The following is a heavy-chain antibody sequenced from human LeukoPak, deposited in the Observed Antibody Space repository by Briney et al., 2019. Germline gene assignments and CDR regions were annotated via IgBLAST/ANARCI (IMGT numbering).Heavy chain of an antibody. CDR3: ARMGYSSGW. J-gene: IGHJ4*02. V-gene: IGHV4-34*01. Sequence: SSETLSLTCAVYGGSFSGYYWSWIRQPPGKGLEWIGEINRSGSTNYNPSLKSRVTISVDTSKNQFSLKLSSVTAADTAVYYCARMGYSSGWWSQGTLVTVSS. CDR2: INRSGST. D-gene: IGHD6-19*01. CDR1: GGSFSGYY.